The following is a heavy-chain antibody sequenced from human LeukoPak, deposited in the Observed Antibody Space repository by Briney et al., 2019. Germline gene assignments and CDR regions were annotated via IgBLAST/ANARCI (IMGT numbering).Heavy chain of an antibody. CDR2: ISSSSSYI. D-gene: IGHD2-2*02. V-gene: IGHV3-21*01. CDR1: GFTFSSYS. Sequence: GGSLRLSCAASGFTFSSYSMNWVRQAPGKGLEWVSSISSSSSYIYYADSVKGRFTISRDNAKNSLYPQMNSLRAEDTAVYYCARDSLYCSSTSCYSDAFDIWGQGTMVTVSS. J-gene: IGHJ3*02. CDR3: ARDSLYCSSTSCYSDAFDI.